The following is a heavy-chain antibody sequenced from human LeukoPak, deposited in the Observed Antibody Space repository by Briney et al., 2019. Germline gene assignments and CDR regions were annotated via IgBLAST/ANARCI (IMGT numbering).Heavy chain of an antibody. Sequence: GASVKVSCKASGYTFTSYGISWVRQAPGQGLEWMGWISGYNGNTNYAQKVKGRVTMTIDKSTSTAYMELRSPRSDDTAVYYCARGPSITIFGVVNDYWGQGTLVTVSS. V-gene: IGHV1-18*01. CDR2: ISGYNGNT. CDR3: ARGPSITIFGVVNDY. CDR1: GYTFTSYG. D-gene: IGHD3-3*01. J-gene: IGHJ4*02.